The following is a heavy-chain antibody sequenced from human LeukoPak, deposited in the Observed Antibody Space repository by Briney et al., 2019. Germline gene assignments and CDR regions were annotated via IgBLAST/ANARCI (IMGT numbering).Heavy chain of an antibody. J-gene: IGHJ4*02. D-gene: IGHD2-15*01. CDR2: ISVSGGNT. V-gene: IGHV3-23*01. CDR3: LGYCSGGNCYSGAY. Sequence: PGGSLRLSCAASGFTFSSYAMSRVRQAPGKGLEWVSTISVSGGNTYYADPVKGRFTISRDNSKSTMYMQMNSLRVEDRATYYCLGYCSGGNCYSGAYWGQGTLVTVSS. CDR1: GFTFSSYA.